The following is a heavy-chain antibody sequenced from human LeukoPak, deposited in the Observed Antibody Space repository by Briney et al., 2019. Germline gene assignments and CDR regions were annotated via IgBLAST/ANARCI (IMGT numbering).Heavy chain of an antibody. J-gene: IGHJ6*03. D-gene: IGHD3-3*01. CDR2: ISAYNGNT. CDR3: ARGLYYDFWSGYSSYYYYYMDV. V-gene: IGHV1-18*01. CDR1: GYTFTSYG. Sequence: ASVKVSCKASGYTFTSYGISWVRQAPGQGLEWMGWISAYNGNTNYAQKLQGRVTMTTDTSTSTAYMELRSLRSDDTAVYYCARGLYYDFWSGYSSYYYYYMDVWGKGTTVTVSS.